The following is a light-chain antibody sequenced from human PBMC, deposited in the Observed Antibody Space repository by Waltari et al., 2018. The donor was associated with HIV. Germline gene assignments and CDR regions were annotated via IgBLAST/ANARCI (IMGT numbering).Light chain of an antibody. CDR2: DTY. CDR3: ATWDNSLSIGV. J-gene: IGLJ3*02. Sequence: QSVLTQPPSVSAAPGQKVTISCSGSSSDIGSYSVSWYQQFPGTAPRRLIFDTYKRPSGIPDRSSASKSGTAATLDITGLQTGDEADYYCATWDNSLSIGVFGGGTKLTVL. V-gene: IGLV1-51*01. CDR1: SSDIGSYS.